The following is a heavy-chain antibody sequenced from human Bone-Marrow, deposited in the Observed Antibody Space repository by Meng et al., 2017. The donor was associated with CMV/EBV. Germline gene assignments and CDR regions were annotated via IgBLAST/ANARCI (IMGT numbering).Heavy chain of an antibody. V-gene: IGHV3-21*01. CDR1: GFTFSSYS. J-gene: IGHJ4*02. CDR2: ISSSSSYI. CDR3: ASPFEYGISYY. D-gene: IGHD4-17*01. Sequence: GESLKISCAASGFTFSSYSMNWVRQAPGKGLGWVSSISSSSSYIYYADSVKGRFTISRDNAKNSLYLQMNSLRAEDTAVYYCASPFEYGISYYWGQGNLVTVSS.